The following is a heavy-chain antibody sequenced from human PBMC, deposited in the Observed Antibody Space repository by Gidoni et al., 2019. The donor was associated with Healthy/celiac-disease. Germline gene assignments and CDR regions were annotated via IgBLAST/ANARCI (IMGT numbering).Heavy chain of an antibody. Sequence: EVQLVESGGGLVQPGGSLRLSCAASGFTFSSYSMNWVRQAPGKGLEWVSYISSSSSTIYYADSVKGRFTISRDNAKNSLYLQMNSLRAEDTAVYYCARGGVAVAALSDYWGQGTLVTVSS. D-gene: IGHD6-19*01. CDR2: ISSSSSTI. V-gene: IGHV3-48*01. CDR1: GFTFSSYS. CDR3: ARGGVAVAALSDY. J-gene: IGHJ4*02.